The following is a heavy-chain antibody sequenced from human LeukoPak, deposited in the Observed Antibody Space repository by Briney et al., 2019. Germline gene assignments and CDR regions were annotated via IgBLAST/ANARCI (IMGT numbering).Heavy chain of an antibody. D-gene: IGHD3-9*01. CDR3: AIDWDYDILTGSFDY. CDR1: GGTFSSYA. V-gene: IGHV1-69*01. Sequence: GGSVTVSCKASGGTFSSYAISWVRQAPGKGLEWMGGIIPIFGTANYAQKFQGRVTITADDSTNTSYLELSSLRYEDTAVYYCAIDWDYDILTGSFDYWGQGTLVTVSS. CDR2: IIPIFGTA. J-gene: IGHJ4*02.